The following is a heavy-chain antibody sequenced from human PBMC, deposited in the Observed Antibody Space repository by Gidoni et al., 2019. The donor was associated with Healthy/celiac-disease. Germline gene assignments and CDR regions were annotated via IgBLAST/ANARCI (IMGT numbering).Heavy chain of an antibody. J-gene: IGHJ6*02. Sequence: EVKKPGSSVTVSCNASGGTFSSYAISWVRQAPGQGLEWMGGIIPIFGTANYAQKLQGRVTITADESTSTAYLELSSLRSEDTAVYYCESTAPYDYDGMDVWGQGTTVTVSS. V-gene: IGHV1-69*01. CDR3: ESTAPYDYDGMDV. CDR2: IIPIFGTA. CDR1: GGTFSSYA.